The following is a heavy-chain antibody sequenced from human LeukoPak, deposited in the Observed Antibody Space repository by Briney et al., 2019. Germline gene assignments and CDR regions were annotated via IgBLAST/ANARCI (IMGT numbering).Heavy chain of an antibody. CDR2: INNNGGTT. J-gene: IGHJ4*02. CDR1: GFTFSSYV. V-gene: IGHV3-64D*08. Sequence: GGSLRLSCSASGFTFSSYVMHWVRQAPGKALEYVSAINNNGGTTSYADSVKGRFTISRDNSKNTLSLQMSSLRVEDTAVYYCVKAQGYCGSGTCYFDYWGRGTLVTVSS. CDR3: VKAQGYCGSGTCYFDY. D-gene: IGHD2-15*01.